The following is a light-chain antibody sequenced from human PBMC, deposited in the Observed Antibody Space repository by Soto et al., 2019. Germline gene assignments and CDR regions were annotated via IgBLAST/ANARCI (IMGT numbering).Light chain of an antibody. CDR2: DVS. CDR3: SSYTSSSTPPYV. Sequence: QSVLTQPASVSGSPGHSITISCTGTSSDVGGYNYVSWYQQHPGKAPKLMIYDVSNRPSGVSNRFSGSKSGNTASLTISGLQAEDEADYYCSSYTSSSTPPYVFGTGTKLTVL. CDR1: SSDVGGYNY. V-gene: IGLV2-14*01. J-gene: IGLJ1*01.